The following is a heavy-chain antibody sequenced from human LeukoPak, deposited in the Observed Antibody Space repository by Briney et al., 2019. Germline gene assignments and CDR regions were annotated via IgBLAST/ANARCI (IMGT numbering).Heavy chain of an antibody. J-gene: IGHJ4*02. CDR1: GYTFTSSY. V-gene: IGHV1-46*01. Sequence: ASVKVSCMASGYTFTSSYMHWVRQAPGQGLEWMGMIDPNSGNINYAKKFQGRVTVTRDTSTSTVYMELSSLRSEDTAVYYCAREPTSGSCYFDYWGQGTLVTVSS. CDR2: IDPNSGNI. CDR3: AREPTSGSCYFDY. D-gene: IGHD1-26*01.